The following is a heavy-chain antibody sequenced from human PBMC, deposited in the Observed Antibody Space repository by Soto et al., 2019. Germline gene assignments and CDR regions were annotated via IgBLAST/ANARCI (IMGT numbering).Heavy chain of an antibody. CDR3: ARGLDDYSYGYDY. V-gene: IGHV4-34*01. CDR2: INHSGST. J-gene: IGHJ4*02. D-gene: IGHD5-18*01. Sequence: SETLSLTCAVYGGSFSGYYWSWIRQPPGKGLEWIGEINHSGSTNYNPSLKSRVTISVDTSKNQFSLKLSSVTAADTAVYYCARGLDDYSYGYDYWGQGTLVTAPQ. CDR1: GGSFSGYY.